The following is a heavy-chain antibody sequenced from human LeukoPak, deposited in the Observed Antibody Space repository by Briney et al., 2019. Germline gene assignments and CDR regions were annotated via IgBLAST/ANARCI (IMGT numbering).Heavy chain of an antibody. D-gene: IGHD3-3*01. Sequence: SETLSLTCAVYGGSFSGYYWSWIRQPPGKGLEWIGYIYYSGSTNYNPSLKSRVTISVDTSKNQFSLKLSSVTAADTAVYYCARDGDGFDYWGQGTLVTVSS. CDR3: ARDGDGFDY. V-gene: IGHV4-59*01. J-gene: IGHJ4*02. CDR2: IYYSGST. CDR1: GGSFSGYY.